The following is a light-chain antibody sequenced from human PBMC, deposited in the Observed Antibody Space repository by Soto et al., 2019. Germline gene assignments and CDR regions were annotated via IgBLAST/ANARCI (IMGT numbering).Light chain of an antibody. CDR3: QQYYDLPIT. CDR1: QRISTW. Sequence: DIQMTQSPSTLSASVGDGSTITCLASQRISTWLAWYQQKPGKAPKLLISDASSLETGVPSRFSGSGSGTDFTLTISSLQPEDTAIYYCQQYYDLPITFGQGTRLEIK. V-gene: IGKV1-5*01. CDR2: DAS. J-gene: IGKJ5*01.